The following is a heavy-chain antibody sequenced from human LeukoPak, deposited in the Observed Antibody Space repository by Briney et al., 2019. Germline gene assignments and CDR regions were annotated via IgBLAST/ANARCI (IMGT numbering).Heavy chain of an antibody. Sequence: SETLSLTCTVSGGSISSFYWSWIRQPPGKGLEWIGYIYTSGSTNYNPSLKSRVTISVDTSKNQFSLKLSSVTAAHTAVYYCARLRTDDFWSGPNGYFDYWGQGTLVTVSS. CDR1: GGSISSFY. V-gene: IGHV4-4*09. J-gene: IGHJ4*02. CDR2: IYTSGST. D-gene: IGHD3-3*01. CDR3: ARLRTDDFWSGPNGYFDY.